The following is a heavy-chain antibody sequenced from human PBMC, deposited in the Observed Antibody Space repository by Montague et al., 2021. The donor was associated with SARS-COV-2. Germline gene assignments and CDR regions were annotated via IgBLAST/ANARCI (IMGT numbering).Heavy chain of an antibody. CDR1: GFTFSSYE. Sequence: SLRLSCAASGFTFSSYEMNWVRQAPGKGLEWVAHIWYDGSNENYVDSVKGRFTISRDNFKNTLYLQMNSLRAEDTAIYYCARGSVGGYYFDYWGQGTLVTVSS. V-gene: IGHV3-33*08. CDR2: IWYDGSNE. CDR3: ARGSVGGYYFDY. D-gene: IGHD1-26*01. J-gene: IGHJ4*02.